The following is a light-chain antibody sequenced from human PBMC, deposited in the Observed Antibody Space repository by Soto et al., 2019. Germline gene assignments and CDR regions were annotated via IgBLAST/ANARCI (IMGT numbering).Light chain of an antibody. Sequence: DIQMTQPPSFVSASVGDSVTITCRASQGISTWLAWYQQKPGRAPTLLINKASSLQRGVPSRFSGSGSGTTFTLTISGLQPEDFATYYCQQVSSYPITFGQGTRLEIK. J-gene: IGKJ5*01. V-gene: IGKV1D-12*01. CDR3: QQVSSYPIT. CDR2: KAS. CDR1: QGISTW.